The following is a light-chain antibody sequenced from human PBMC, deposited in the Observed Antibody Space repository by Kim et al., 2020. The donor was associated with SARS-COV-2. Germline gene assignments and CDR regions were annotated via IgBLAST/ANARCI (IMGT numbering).Light chain of an antibody. CDR3: NSRDSSVNHV. CDR2: GKN. J-gene: IGLJ2*01. Sequence: VALGQTVKITRQGDSLNNYYAAWYQQKPGQAPVLVVYGKNNRPSGIPDRFSGSSAGDTASLTITGAQAEDEADYYCNSRDSSVNHVFGGGTQLTVL. V-gene: IGLV3-19*01. CDR1: SLNNYY.